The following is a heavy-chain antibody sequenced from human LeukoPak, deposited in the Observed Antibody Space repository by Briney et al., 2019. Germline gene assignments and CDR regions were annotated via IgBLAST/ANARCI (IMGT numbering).Heavy chain of an antibody. CDR1: GYTLTELS. D-gene: IGHD3-22*01. CDR2: FDPEDGET. CDR3: ATGFLAMIVVVPTFDY. V-gene: IGHV1-24*01. J-gene: IGHJ4*02. Sequence: GASVKVSCKVSGYTLTELSMHWVRQAPGKGLEWMGGFDPEDGETIYAQKFQGRVTMTEDTSTDTAYMELSSLRSEDTAVYYCATGFLAMIVVVPTFDYWGQGTLVTVSS.